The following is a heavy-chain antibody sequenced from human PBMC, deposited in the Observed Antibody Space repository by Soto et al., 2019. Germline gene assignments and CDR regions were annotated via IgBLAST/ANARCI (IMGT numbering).Heavy chain of an antibody. J-gene: IGHJ4*02. CDR3: ARTPITTAVTSRFDY. Sequence: GGSLRLSCAASGFTFLNHAMSWVCQAPGKGLQWLSSISGSGNSIYYADSVKGRFTISRDNSMNTLYLHMNSLTVEDTAVYYCARTPITTAVTSRFDYWGQGNLVTVSS. CDR2: ISGSGNSI. CDR1: GFTFLNHA. D-gene: IGHD1-1*01. V-gene: IGHV3-23*01.